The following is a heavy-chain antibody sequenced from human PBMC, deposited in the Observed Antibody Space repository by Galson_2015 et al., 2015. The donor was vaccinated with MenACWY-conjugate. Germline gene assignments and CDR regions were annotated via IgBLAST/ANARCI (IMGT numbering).Heavy chain of an antibody. CDR1: RFTFRRFG. D-gene: IGHD6-13*01. Sequence: SLRLSCAASRFTFRRFGMHWVRQAPGKGLEWMAVISYDGSNESYADSVKGRFTISRDDSKNTLYLQMNSLRADDTAVYYCAKDWSVPYSTISYYLYMDVWGKGTTVTVSS. CDR3: AKDWSVPYSTISYYLYMDV. V-gene: IGHV3-30*18. CDR2: ISYDGSNE. J-gene: IGHJ6*03.